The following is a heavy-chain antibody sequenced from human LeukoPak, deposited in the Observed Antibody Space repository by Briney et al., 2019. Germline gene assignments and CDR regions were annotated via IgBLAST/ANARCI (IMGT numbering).Heavy chain of an antibody. CDR3: ARESSEYCNGISCYTFDS. V-gene: IGHV1-46*01. Sequence: ASVKVSCKASGFAFSNYYMHWVRQAPGQGPEWMGAIRANNDFRKYAQKFQGRVTMTWDTSTSTVYMELSSLRAEDTAVHFCARESSEYCNGISCYTFDSWGQGTLVTVSS. J-gene: IGHJ4*02. CDR1: GFAFSNYY. D-gene: IGHD2-2*02. CDR2: IRANNDFR.